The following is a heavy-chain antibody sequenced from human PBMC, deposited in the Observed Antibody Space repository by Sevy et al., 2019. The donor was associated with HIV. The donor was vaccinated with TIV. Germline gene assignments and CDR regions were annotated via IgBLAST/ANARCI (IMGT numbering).Heavy chain of an antibody. D-gene: IGHD3-16*02. J-gene: IGHJ6*02. CDR1: GLTFNNYG. CDR3: AKDRPQTISYRTKYYYYGMDV. CDR2: ISYDANKK. Sequence: GGSLRLSCAASGLTFNNYGMHWVRQAPGKGLEWVGIISYDANKKYYGDSVKGRFFISRDNSKNTLSLQMNDLRAEDTAVYYCAKDRPQTISYRTKYYYYGMDVWGLGTTVTVSS. V-gene: IGHV3-30*18.